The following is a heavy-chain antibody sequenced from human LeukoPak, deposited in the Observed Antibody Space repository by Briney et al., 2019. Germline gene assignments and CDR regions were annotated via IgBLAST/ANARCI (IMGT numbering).Heavy chain of an antibody. J-gene: IGHJ3*02. CDR1: GGSISSSSYY. V-gene: IGHV4-39*01. CDR3: ARDTIPAFDI. D-gene: IGHD3-3*01. CDR2: IYYSGST. Sequence: SETLSLTCTVSGGSISSSSYYWGWIRQPPGKGLEWIGSIYYSGSTYYNPSLKSRVTISEDTSKNQFSLKLSSVTAADTAVYYCARDTIPAFDIWGQGTMVTVSS.